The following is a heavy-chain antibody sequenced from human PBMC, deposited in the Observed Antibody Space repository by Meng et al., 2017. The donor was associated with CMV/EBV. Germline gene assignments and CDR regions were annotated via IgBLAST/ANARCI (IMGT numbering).Heavy chain of an antibody. CDR1: GFTFSSFG. J-gene: IGHJ6*02. Sequence: GESLKISCAASGFTFSSFGLNWVRQAPGKGLEWVSSISSSSSYIYYADSVKGRFTISRDNAKNSLFLQMNSLRAEDTAVYYCARLPGTGSGDKDVWGQGTTVTVSS. CDR2: ISSSSSYI. D-gene: IGHD3-10*01. V-gene: IGHV3-21*01. CDR3: ARLPGTGSGDKDV.